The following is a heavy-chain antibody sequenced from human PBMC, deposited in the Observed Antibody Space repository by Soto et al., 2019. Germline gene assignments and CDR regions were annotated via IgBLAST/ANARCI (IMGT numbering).Heavy chain of an antibody. D-gene: IGHD3-10*01. CDR3: ARAKTLYYGSENWLDP. CDR2: IYYNENT. CDR1: GGPISSDTYY. Sequence: SETLSLTCTFAGGPISSDTYYWTWIRQHPGKGLEWIGYIYYNENTYYNPSLMSRLTISIDTSKNQFSLRLKSVTAADTAVYYCARAKTLYYGSENWLDPWGQGTLVTVSS. V-gene: IGHV4-31*03. J-gene: IGHJ5*02.